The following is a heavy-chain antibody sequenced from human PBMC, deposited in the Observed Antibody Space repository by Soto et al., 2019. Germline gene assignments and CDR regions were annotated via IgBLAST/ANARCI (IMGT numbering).Heavy chain of an antibody. CDR2: ISSRNNDM. V-gene: IGHV3-21*01. D-gene: IGHD3-16*01. J-gene: IGHJ5*02. Sequence: EVQLVESGGGLVKPGGSLRLSCAASGFTFSSYSMNWVRQAPGKGLEWVSTISSRNNDMYYVDSVKGRFTISRDNARNSVYLQTNSLRADDTAMYYCARDVNGGFSGAWGQGTLVTVSS. CDR1: GFTFSSYS. CDR3: ARDVNGGFSGA.